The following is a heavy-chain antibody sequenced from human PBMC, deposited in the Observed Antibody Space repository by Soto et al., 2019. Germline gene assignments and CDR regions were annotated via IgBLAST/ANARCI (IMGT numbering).Heavy chain of an antibody. CDR2: VKWNGGTT. Sequence: EVRLVESGGGAVRPGGSLRLSCEASGFTFDDYGMTWVRQAPGKGLEWVSGVKWNGGTTGYADSVKGRFTISRDNAKNQLFLQMNSLRADDTAFYYCARGGATARSYFYMDVWANGTTVTV. CDR1: GFTFDDYG. J-gene: IGHJ6*03. V-gene: IGHV3-20*04. D-gene: IGHD1-26*01. CDR3: ARGGATARSYFYMDV.